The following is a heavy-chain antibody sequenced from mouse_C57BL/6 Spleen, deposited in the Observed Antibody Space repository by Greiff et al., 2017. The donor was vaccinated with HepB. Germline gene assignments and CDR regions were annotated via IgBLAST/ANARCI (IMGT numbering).Heavy chain of an antibody. D-gene: IGHD2-4*01. CDR1: GFTFSSYG. CDR3: ARRGDYDGYFDV. J-gene: IGHJ1*03. CDR2: ISSGGSYT. Sequence: EVQVVESGGDLVKPGGSLKLSCAASGFTFSSYGMSWVRQTPDKRLEWVATISSGGSYTYYPDSVKGRFTISRDNAKNTLYLQMSSLKSEDTAMYYCARRGDYDGYFDVWGTGTTVTVSS. V-gene: IGHV5-6*01.